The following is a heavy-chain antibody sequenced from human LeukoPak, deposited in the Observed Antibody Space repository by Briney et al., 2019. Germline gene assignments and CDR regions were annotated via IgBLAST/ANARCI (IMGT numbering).Heavy chain of an antibody. V-gene: IGHV1-69*04. CDR2: IIPILGIA. CDR1: GCTLSNYA. D-gene: IGHD2-2*01. CDR3: ARVGAYCTSNRCPDS. Sequence: SSVKDACMASGCTLSNYAISWVRQAPGQGLEWMGRIIPILGIAHYAQTFQGRVTNTAEKSTNTAYMELSSLRSEGTAVYYCARVGAYCTSNRCPDSWGQGNLVTVSS. J-gene: IGHJ4*02.